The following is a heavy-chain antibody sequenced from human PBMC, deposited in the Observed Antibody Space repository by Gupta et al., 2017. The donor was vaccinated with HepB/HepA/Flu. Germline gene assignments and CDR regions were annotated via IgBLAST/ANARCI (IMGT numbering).Heavy chain of an antibody. V-gene: IGHV3-30*18. CDR3: AKLNPGYSYGPIDY. CDR1: GFNFRMYG. J-gene: IGHJ4*02. D-gene: IGHD5-18*01. Sequence: QVQLVESGGGVVQPGRSLRLSCAASGFNFRMYGMHWVRQAPGKGLEWVAVISFDGSNKYYAESVKGRFTISRDNSKNTLFLQMNSLRAEDTAVYYCAKLNPGYSYGPIDYWGQGTLVTVSS. CDR2: ISFDGSNK.